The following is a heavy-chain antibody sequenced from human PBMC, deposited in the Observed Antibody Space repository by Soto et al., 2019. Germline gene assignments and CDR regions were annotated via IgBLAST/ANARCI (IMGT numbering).Heavy chain of an antibody. CDR3: ARLAKGRAEAQYSSGWYWFDP. CDR2: IYYSGST. Sequence: PSETLSLTCTVSVGSISSYYWSWIRQPRGKGLEWIGYIYYSGSTNYNPSLKSRVTISVDTSKNQFSLKLSSVTAADTAVYYCARLAKGRAEAQYSSGWYWFDPWGQGTLVTVSS. CDR1: VGSISSYY. V-gene: IGHV4-59*01. D-gene: IGHD6-19*01. J-gene: IGHJ5*02.